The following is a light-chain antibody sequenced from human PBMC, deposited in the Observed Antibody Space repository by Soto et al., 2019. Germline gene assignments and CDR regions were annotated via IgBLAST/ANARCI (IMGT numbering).Light chain of an antibody. CDR3: LQYRSFPWT. CDR1: QDIKYD. V-gene: IGKV1-17*01. Sequence: DIQVTQSPSSLSASVGDKVTITCRASQDIKYDLGWYQQEPGTAPKRLIYSASSLQSGVPSRFSGSGSETEFTLTISSLQPEDFATYYCLQYRSFPWTFGQGTKVEIK. CDR2: SAS. J-gene: IGKJ1*01.